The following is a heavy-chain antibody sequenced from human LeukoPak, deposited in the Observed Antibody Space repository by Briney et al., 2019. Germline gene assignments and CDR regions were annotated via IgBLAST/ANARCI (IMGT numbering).Heavy chain of an antibody. V-gene: IGHV3-30*02. CDR1: GFTFSSYG. D-gene: IGHD3-22*01. Sequence: GGSLGLSRAASGFTFSSYGMHWVRQAPARGRGGVALKRYEGSNKYYADSVKGRFTISRDNSKNTLYLQMNSLRAEDTAVYYCAIGDRVVVVTPFDYWGQGTLVTVSS. J-gene: IGHJ4*02. CDR2: KRYEGSNK. CDR3: AIGDRVVVVTPFDY.